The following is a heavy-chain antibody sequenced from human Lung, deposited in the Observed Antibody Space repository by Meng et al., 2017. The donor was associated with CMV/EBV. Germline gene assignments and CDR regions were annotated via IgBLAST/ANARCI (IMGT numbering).Heavy chain of an antibody. D-gene: IGHD3-3*01. CDR2: IYYSGST. CDR3: ARDKSTIFGVVGYYYYGMDV. J-gene: IGHJ6*02. Sequence: SETLSLXXTVSGGSISSYYWSWIRQPPGKGLEWIGYIYYSGSTNYNPSLKSRVTISVDTSKNQFYLKLSSVTAADTAVYYCARDKSTIFGVVGYYYYGMDVWGQGTPVTVSS. CDR1: GGSISSYY. V-gene: IGHV4-59*01.